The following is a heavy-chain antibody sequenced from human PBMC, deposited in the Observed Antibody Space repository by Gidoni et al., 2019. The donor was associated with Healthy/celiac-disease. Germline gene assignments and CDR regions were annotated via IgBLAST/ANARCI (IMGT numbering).Heavy chain of an antibody. J-gene: IGHJ3*02. Sequence: QLQLQESGPGLVKPSETLSLTCSVSGGSISSSSSYWGWIRQPPGKGLEWIGSIYYSGSTYYNPSLKSRVTISVDTSKNQFSLKLSSVTAADTAVYYCAKSGIITMVRGVIIPAFDIWGQGTMVSVSS. CDR3: AKSGIITMVRGVIIPAFDI. CDR1: GGSISSSSSY. D-gene: IGHD3-10*01. CDR2: IYYSGST. V-gene: IGHV4-39*01.